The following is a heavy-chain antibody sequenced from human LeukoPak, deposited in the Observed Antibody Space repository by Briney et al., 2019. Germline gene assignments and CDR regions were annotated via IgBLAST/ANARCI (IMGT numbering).Heavy chain of an antibody. V-gene: IGHV1-8*01. CDR2: VNPTTGNT. D-gene: IGHD2-8*01. Sequence: GASVKVSCKASGYTFNHYDISWLRQATGQGPEWLGWVNPTTGNTVYAQRFQDRVTMTRNTSSSTAYMELNSLKSGDTAVYYCERGRTNYHSGDKYNWFDSWGQGTLVTVSS. CDR1: GYTFNHYD. CDR3: ERGRTNYHSGDKYNWFDS. J-gene: IGHJ5*01.